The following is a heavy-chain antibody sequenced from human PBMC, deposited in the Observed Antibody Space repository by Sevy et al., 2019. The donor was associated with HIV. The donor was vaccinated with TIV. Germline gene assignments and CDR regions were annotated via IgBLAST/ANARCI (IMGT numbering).Heavy chain of an antibody. V-gene: IGHV3-7*01. CDR2: IKQDGSEK. J-gene: IGHJ6*02. D-gene: IGHD2-2*01. Sequence: GGSLRLSCAASGFTFSSYWMSWVRQAPGKGLEWVANIKQDGSEKYYVDSVKGRFTISRDNAKNSLYLQMNSLRAEDTAVYYCARDSIVVVPAAQTYYYYGIDVWGQGTTVTVSS. CDR3: ARDSIVVVPAAQTYYYYGIDV. CDR1: GFTFSSYW.